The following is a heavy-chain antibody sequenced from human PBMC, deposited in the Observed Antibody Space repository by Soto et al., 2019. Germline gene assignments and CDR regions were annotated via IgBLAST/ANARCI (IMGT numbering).Heavy chain of an antibody. CDR1: GFTFSSYA. D-gene: IGHD2-15*01. Sequence: EVQLLESGGGLVQPGGSLRLSCAASGFTFSSYAMSWVRQAPGKGLEWVSTITGSGGSTYYADSVKGRFTISRANCKNTLHLQMHSLRAEDTAVYYCEKERPLGGFDYWGQGTLVTVSS. CDR2: ITGSGGST. J-gene: IGHJ4*02. CDR3: EKERPLGGFDY. V-gene: IGHV3-23*01.